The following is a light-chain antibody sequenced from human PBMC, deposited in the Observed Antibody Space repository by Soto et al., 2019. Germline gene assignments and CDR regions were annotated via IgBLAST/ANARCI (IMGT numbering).Light chain of an antibody. Sequence: DIQMTQSPSTLSASVGDRVTITCRASQTISNYLTWYQQRPGKAPKLLIYRSSIVQNGVPSRFSGSGSGTEFTLTISSLQPDDFATYYCQQDYIYATFGQGTRVEI. CDR2: RSS. J-gene: IGKJ1*01. CDR3: QQDYIYAT. V-gene: IGKV1-5*03. CDR1: QTISNY.